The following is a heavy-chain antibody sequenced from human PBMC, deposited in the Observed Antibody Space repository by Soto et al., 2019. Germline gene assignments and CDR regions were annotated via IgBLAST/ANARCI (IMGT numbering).Heavy chain of an antibody. CDR3: ARGSAYYDILTGPRGRWFDP. CDR1: GGSFSGYY. J-gene: IGHJ5*02. Sequence: SETLSLTCAVNGGSFSGYYWSWIRQPPGKGLEWIGEINHSGSTNYNPSLKSRVTISVDTSKNQFSLKLSSVTAADTAVYYCARGSAYYDILTGPRGRWFDPWGQGTLVTVSS. V-gene: IGHV4-34*01. D-gene: IGHD3-9*01. CDR2: INHSGST.